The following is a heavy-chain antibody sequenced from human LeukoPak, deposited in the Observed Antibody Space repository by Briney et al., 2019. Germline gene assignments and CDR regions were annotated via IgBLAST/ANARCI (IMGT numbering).Heavy chain of an antibody. J-gene: IGHJ4*02. CDR3: AKDRGISGWYFDY. D-gene: IGHD6-19*01. CDR1: GLTFSNYW. CDR2: INTDGRTT. Sequence: GGSLRLSCAASGLTFSNYWMHWVRQVPGKGLLWVSGINTDGRTTVYADSVKGRFTISRDNSKNTLYLQMNSLRAEDTAVYYCAKDRGISGWYFDYWGQGTLVTVSS. V-gene: IGHV3-74*01.